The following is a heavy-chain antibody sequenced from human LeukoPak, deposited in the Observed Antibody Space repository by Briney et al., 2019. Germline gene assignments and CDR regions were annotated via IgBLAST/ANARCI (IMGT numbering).Heavy chain of an antibody. CDR3: ARDRIHYFDY. Sequence: GGCLRLSCAASGFTVSSNYMSWVRQAPGKGLEWVSVIYSGGSTYYADSVKGRFTISRDNSKNTLYLQMNSLRAEDTAVYYCARDRIHYFDYWGQGALVTVSS. CDR2: IYSGGST. CDR1: GFTVSSNY. V-gene: IGHV3-53*01. D-gene: IGHD5-18*01. J-gene: IGHJ4*02.